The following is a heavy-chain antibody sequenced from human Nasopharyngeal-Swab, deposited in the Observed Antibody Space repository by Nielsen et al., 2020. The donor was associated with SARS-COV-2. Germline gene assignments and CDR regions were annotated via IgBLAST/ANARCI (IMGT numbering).Heavy chain of an antibody. CDR3: ARRSFYYGSGTVRGMDV. Sequence: TVSCKGSGYSFRSYWISWVRQMPGKALEWMGIIDPSDSYSNYSPSFQGHVTISVAKSLSTAFLQWSSLKASDTAVYYCARRSFYYGSGTVRGMDVWGQGTTVTVSS. D-gene: IGHD3-10*01. V-gene: IGHV5-10-1*01. CDR1: GYSFRSYW. CDR2: IDPSDSYS. J-gene: IGHJ6*02.